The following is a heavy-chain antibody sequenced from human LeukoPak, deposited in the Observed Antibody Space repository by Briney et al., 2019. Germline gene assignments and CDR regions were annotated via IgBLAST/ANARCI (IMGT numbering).Heavy chain of an antibody. D-gene: IGHD3-22*01. Sequence: PSETLSLTCAVSGGSISTNTWWSWVRQPPGKGLEWIGQTSHDGNADYTPSLKSRVTISVDTSKNQFSLKLSSVTAADTAVYYCARLGGSSGYYLFDYWGQGTLVTVSS. V-gene: IGHV4-4*02. CDR2: TSHDGNA. J-gene: IGHJ4*02. CDR3: ARLGGSSGYYLFDY. CDR1: GGSISTNTW.